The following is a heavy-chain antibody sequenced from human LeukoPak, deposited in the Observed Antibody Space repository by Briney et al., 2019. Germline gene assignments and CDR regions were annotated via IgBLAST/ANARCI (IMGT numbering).Heavy chain of an antibody. D-gene: IGHD3-3*01. CDR1: EFTFSNYA. V-gene: IGHV3-30*01. Sequence: GGSLRLSCAASEFTFSNYAMHWVRQVPGKGLEWLAVIKGRFTISRDNSKNTLYLQMNSLRTEDSAVYSCARNGLLRGYHTWFDSWGQGTLVTVSS. J-gene: IGHJ5*01. CDR3: ARNGLLRGYHTWFDS.